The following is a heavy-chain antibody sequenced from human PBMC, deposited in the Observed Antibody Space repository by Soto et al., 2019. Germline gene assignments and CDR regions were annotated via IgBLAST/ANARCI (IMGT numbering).Heavy chain of an antibody. V-gene: IGHV1-2*04. J-gene: IGHJ6*02. CDR2: INPNSGGT. CDR1: GYTFTGYY. D-gene: IGHD3-3*01. Sequence: ASVKVSCKASGYTFTGYYMHWVRQAPGQGLEWMGWINPNSGGTNYAQKFQGWVTMTRDTSISTAYMELSRLRSDDTAVYYCAREIHDYDFWSGQYYYGMDVWGQGTTVTVS. CDR3: AREIHDYDFWSGQYYYGMDV.